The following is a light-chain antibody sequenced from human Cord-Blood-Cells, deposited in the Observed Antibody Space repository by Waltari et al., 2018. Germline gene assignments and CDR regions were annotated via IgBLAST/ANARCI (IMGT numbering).Light chain of an antibody. CDR1: SSDVGGYNY. Sequence: QSALTQPASVSGSPGQSITISCTGTSSDVGGYNYVSWYQQHPGKAPKLMINDVSKRPSGVSNRFSGSKSGNTASLTISGLQAEDEADYYCSSYTSSSTVFGGGTQLTVL. V-gene: IGLV2-14*01. CDR2: DVS. CDR3: SSYTSSSTV. J-gene: IGLJ7*01.